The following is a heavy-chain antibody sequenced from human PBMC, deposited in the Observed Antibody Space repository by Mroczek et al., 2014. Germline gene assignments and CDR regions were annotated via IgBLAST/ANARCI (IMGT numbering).Heavy chain of an antibody. CDR1: GGSISSGGYY. Sequence: QVQLQESGPGLVKPSQTLSLTCTVSGGSISSGGYYWSWIRQHPGKGLEWIGYIYYSGSTYYNPSLKSRVTISVDTSKSQFSLKLSSVTAADTAVYYCASAHCSSTSCYTVQVNWFDPWGQGTLVTVSS. J-gene: IGHJ5*02. CDR2: IYYSGST. D-gene: IGHD2-2*02. V-gene: IGHV4-31*03. CDR3: ASAHCSSTSCYTVQVNWFDP.